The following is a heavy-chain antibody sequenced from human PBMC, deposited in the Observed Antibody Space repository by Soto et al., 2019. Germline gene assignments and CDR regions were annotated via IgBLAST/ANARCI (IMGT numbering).Heavy chain of an antibody. Sequence: VKVSCKASGYTFSGYYMHWVRQAPGQGLEWMGWINPNSGGTNYAQKFQGRVIMTRDTSISTAYMELSRLRSDDTAVYCCARDPPYYYDSSGYYSWGQRPLVTVP. CDR1: GYTFSGYY. J-gene: IGHJ1*01. CDR3: ARDPPYYYDSSGYYS. D-gene: IGHD3-22*01. V-gene: IGHV1-2*02. CDR2: INPNSGGT.